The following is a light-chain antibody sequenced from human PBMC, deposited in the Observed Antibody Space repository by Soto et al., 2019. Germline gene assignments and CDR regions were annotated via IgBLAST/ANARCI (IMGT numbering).Light chain of an antibody. Sequence: QSALSQPASVSGSPGQSITISCTGTSSDVGFYNFVSWYQHLPGKAPKVILYEVNGRPSGISNRFSGSKSGNTASLTISGLQAEDEGDYYCSSFTTTNTLWVFGGGTKSPS. V-gene: IGLV2-14*01. CDR1: SSDVGFYNF. J-gene: IGLJ3*02. CDR3: SSFTTTNTLWV. CDR2: EVN.